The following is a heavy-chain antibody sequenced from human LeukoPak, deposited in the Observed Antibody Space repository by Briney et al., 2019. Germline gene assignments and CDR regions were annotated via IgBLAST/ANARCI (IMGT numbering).Heavy chain of an antibody. CDR1: GFTFSVYA. Sequence: QSGGSLRLSCAASGFTFSVYALGWVRQAPGRGLEWVATLSGSGAGTYYSDSVQGRFTISRDNSKRTLFLQMNSLRAEDTAFYYCAKAELGVDTFFDYWGQGTLVTVSS. CDR3: AKAELGVDTFFDY. V-gene: IGHV3-23*01. D-gene: IGHD3-3*01. CDR2: LSGSGAGT. J-gene: IGHJ4*02.